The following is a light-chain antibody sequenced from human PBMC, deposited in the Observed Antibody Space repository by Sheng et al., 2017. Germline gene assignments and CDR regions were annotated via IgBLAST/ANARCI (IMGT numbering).Light chain of an antibody. CDR1: QDISNY. CDR3: QQYDNLPLT. Sequence: DIQMTQSPSSLSASVGDRVTITCQASQDISNYLNWYQQKPGKAPKLLIYDASNLETGVPSRFSGSGSGTDFTFTISSLQPEDIVTYYCQQYDNLPLTFGGGTEGGDQT. J-gene: IGKJ4*01. CDR2: DAS. V-gene: IGKV1-33*01.